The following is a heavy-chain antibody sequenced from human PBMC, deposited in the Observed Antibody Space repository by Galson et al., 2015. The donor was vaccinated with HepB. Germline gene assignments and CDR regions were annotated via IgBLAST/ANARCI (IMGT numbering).Heavy chain of an antibody. Sequence: SVKVSCKASGYTFTNIGISWVRQAPGQVLEWMGWISAYNGNTNYAQKLQGRVTMTIDTSTSTAYIELSSLRYDDTAVYYCATSRYSNWPPDYLVQGTLVTVSS. CDR1: GYTFTNIG. CDR3: ATSRYSNWPPDY. CDR2: ISAYNGNT. J-gene: IGHJ4*02. V-gene: IGHV1-18*01. D-gene: IGHD1-1*01.